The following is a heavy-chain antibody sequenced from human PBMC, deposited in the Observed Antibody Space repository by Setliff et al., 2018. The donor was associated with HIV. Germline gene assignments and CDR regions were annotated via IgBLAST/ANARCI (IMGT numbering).Heavy chain of an antibody. Sequence: GESLKISCKGSGYSFTSYWIGWVRQMPGKGLEWMGIIYPGDSDTRYSPSFQGQVTIPADKSISTAYLQWSSLKASDTAMYYCARLGEGAGDYWGALDYWGQGTVVTVSS. CDR1: GYSFTSYW. V-gene: IGHV5-51*01. CDR2: IYPGDSDT. J-gene: IGHJ4*02. CDR3: ARLGEGAGDYWGALDY. D-gene: IGHD1-26*01.